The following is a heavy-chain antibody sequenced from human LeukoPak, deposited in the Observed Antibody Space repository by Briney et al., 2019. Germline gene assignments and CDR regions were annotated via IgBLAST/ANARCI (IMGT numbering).Heavy chain of an antibody. CDR2: ISSPSSTI. Sequence: PGGSLRLSCAASGFTFSSYSMNWVRQAPGKGLEWVSYISSPSSTIYYADSVKGRFTISRDNAKSSLYLQMNSLRAEDTAVYYCARDGRFGELEGDYWGQGTLVTVSS. V-gene: IGHV3-48*01. CDR1: GFTFSSYS. J-gene: IGHJ4*02. D-gene: IGHD3-10*01. CDR3: ARDGRFGELEGDY.